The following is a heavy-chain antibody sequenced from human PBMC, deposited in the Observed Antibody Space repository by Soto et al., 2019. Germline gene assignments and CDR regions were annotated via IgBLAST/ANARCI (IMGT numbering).Heavy chain of an antibody. J-gene: IGHJ4*02. CDR2: INHSGTV. Sequence: QVHLQQWGAGLLKPSETLSLTCAVNGGAFNGYYWTWIRQSPGKGLQWIGEINHSGTVDYTPFLKSRVTFSIDTSKKQFSLQLTSVTAADTAVYYCARAGAALVRGSIGGFDYWGQGTLVTVSS. D-gene: IGHD3-10*01. CDR3: ARAGAALVRGSIGGFDY. V-gene: IGHV4-34*01. CDR1: GGAFNGYY.